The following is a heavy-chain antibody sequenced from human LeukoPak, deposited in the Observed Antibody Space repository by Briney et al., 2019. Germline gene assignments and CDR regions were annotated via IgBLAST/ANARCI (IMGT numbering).Heavy chain of an antibody. D-gene: IGHD5-18*01. CDR1: GYTFTGYY. CDR2: INPNSGGT. Sequence: ASVKVSCKASGYTFTGYYMHWVRQAPGQGLEWMGWINPNSGGTNYAQKLQGRVTMTTDTSTSTAYMELRSLRSDDTAVYYCARDRRSPPRGSAMVSWFDPWGQGTLVTVSS. V-gene: IGHV1-2*02. J-gene: IGHJ5*02. CDR3: ARDRRSPPRGSAMVSWFDP.